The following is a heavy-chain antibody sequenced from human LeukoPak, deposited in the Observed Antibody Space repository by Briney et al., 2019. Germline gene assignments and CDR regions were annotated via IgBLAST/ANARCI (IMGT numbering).Heavy chain of an antibody. CDR2: ISSISNYI. CDR3: ARGGLQSQRLDLLGS. CDR1: GFTFTSYN. J-gene: IGHJ4*02. D-gene: IGHD6-25*01. V-gene: IGHV3-21*01. Sequence: GGSLRLSCAASGFTFTSYNMDWVRQAPGKGLEWLSSISSISNYIYYAESVKGRFTISRDNAKNLLYLQMDSLRAEDMAIYYCARGGLQSQRLDLLGSWGQGVLVTVSS.